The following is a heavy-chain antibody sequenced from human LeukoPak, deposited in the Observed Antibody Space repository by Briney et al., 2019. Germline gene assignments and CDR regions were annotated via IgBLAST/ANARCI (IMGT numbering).Heavy chain of an antibody. CDR1: GLIFSGSA. CDR2: MRSKANNYAT. V-gene: IGHV3-73*01. Sequence: GGSLRLSCAASGLIFSGSAMHWVRQAPGKGLEWVGRMRSKANNYATGYATSVIGRFTISRDDSKNTRYLEMNSLKIEDTAVYFCTSQAGYSSSWETWGQGTLVTVSS. D-gene: IGHD6-13*01. CDR3: TSQAGYSSSWET. J-gene: IGHJ5*02.